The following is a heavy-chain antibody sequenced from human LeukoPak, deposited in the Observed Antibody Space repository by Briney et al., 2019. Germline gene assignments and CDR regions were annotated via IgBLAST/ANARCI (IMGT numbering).Heavy chain of an antibody. CDR1: GYTFTSYA. CDR3: ARPSDQRWFDP. D-gene: IGHD2-2*01. Sequence: VASVKVSCKASGYTFTSYAMHWVRQAPGQRLEWMGWINAGNGNTKYSQKFQGRVTITRDTSASTAYMELSSLRSEDTAVYYCARPSDQRWFDPWGQGTLVTVSS. J-gene: IGHJ5*02. V-gene: IGHV1-3*01. CDR2: INAGNGNT.